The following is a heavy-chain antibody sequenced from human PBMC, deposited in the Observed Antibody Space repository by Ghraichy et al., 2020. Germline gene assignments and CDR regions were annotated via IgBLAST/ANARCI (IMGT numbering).Heavy chain of an antibody. Sequence: SETLSLTCTVSGGSISSGDYYWSWIRQPPGKGLEWIGYIYYSGSTYYNPSLKSRVTISVDTSKNQFSLKLSSVTAADTAVYYCARGDLGIAAAKGAFDIWGQGTMVTVSS. V-gene: IGHV4-30-4*01. CDR2: IYYSGST. CDR3: ARGDLGIAAAKGAFDI. J-gene: IGHJ3*02. D-gene: IGHD6-13*01. CDR1: GGSISSGDYY.